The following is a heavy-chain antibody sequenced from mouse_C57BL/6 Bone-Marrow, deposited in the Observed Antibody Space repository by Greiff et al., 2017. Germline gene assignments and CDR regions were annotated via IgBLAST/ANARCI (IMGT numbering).Heavy chain of an antibody. CDR2: IDPENGDT. D-gene: IGHD1-1*01. J-gene: IGHJ4*01. CDR1: GFNIKDDY. V-gene: IGHV14-4*01. Sequence: EVQLVESGAELVRPGASVKLSCTASGFNIKDDYMHWVKQRPEQGLEWIGWIDPENGDTEYASKFQGKATITADTSSNTAYLQLSSLTSEDTAVYYCTTLTTVVATDYALDYWGQGTSVTVSS. CDR3: TTLTTVVATDYALDY.